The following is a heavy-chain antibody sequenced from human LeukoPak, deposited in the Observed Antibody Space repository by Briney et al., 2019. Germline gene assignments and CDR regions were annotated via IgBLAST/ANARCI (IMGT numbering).Heavy chain of an antibody. CDR2: MYSGGAT. D-gene: IGHD3-10*01. Sequence: GGSLRLSCVASRISVSGTFMSWVRQAPGKGLEWVSTMYSGGATHYADSVKGRFSVSRDNVENTLYLQMDNLRVEDTAVYYCARVVTFELDYWGQGTPVLVSS. V-gene: IGHV3-53*01. J-gene: IGHJ4*02. CDR1: RISVSGTF. CDR3: ARVVTFELDY.